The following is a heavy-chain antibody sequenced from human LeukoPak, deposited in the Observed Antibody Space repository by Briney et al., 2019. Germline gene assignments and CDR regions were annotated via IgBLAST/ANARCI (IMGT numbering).Heavy chain of an antibody. CDR1: GFTFSNSW. CDR2: IKSKTDGDTT. J-gene: IGHJ4*02. Sequence: GGSLRLSCAASGFTFSNSWMSWVRQAPGKGLEWVARIKSKTDGDTTDYASTVKVRFTISRNDSKLTLYLQMNSLKTEDAAVYYCTTDRGLRGLIDYCGQGTLVTVSS. D-gene: IGHD4-17*01. V-gene: IGHV3-15*01. CDR3: TTDRGLRGLIDY.